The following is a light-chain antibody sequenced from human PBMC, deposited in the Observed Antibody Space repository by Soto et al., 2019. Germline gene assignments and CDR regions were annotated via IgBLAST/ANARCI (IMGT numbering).Light chain of an antibody. CDR1: QSVSSY. CDR3: QQRSNWAT. J-gene: IGKJ5*01. Sequence: EPVLTQSPGTLSVSPGERAALSCRASQSVSSYLAWYQQKPGQAPRLLIYDASNRATGIPARFSGSGSGTDFTLTISSLEPEDFAVYYCQQRSNWATFGQGTRLEI. V-gene: IGKV3-11*01. CDR2: DAS.